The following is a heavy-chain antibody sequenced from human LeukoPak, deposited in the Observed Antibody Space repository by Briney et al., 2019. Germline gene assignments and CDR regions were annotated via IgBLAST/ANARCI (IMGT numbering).Heavy chain of an antibody. CDR2: IDPSDSYT. Sequence: GESLKISCKGSGYIFTSYWINWVRQMPGKGLEWMGRIDPSDSYTIYSPSFQGHVTISADKSVNTAYLQWSSLKASDTAMYYCARQGSDLDYWGQGTLVSVS. CDR1: GYIFTSYW. J-gene: IGHJ4*02. CDR3: ARQGSDLDY. V-gene: IGHV5-10-1*01.